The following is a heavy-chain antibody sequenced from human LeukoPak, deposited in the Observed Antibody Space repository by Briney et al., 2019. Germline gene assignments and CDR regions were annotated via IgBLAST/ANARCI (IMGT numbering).Heavy chain of an antibody. CDR3: ARIPSSWSYFDY. V-gene: IGHV3-66*01. CDR1: GFTFSRAW. Sequence: GGSLRLSCAASGFTFSRAWMNWVRQAPGKGLEWVSVIYSGGSTYYADSVKGRFTISRDNSKNTLYLQMNSLRAEDTAVYYCARIPSSWSYFDYWGQGTLVTVAS. CDR2: IYSGGST. J-gene: IGHJ4*02. D-gene: IGHD6-13*01.